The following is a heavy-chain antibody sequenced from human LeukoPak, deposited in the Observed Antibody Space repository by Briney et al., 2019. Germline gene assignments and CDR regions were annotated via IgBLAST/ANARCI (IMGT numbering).Heavy chain of an antibody. CDR1: GFSVSNNY. CDR2: LFSGGNT. Sequence: GGSLRLSCAASGFSVSNNYMSWVRQAPGKGLEWVSVLFSGGNTYYADSVKGRFTISRDNSRNTLYLQMNSLRAEDTAVYYCARESGFGALFPHCMDVWGQGTTVIVSS. J-gene: IGHJ6*02. V-gene: IGHV3-53*01. D-gene: IGHD3-10*01. CDR3: ARESGFGALFPHCMDV.